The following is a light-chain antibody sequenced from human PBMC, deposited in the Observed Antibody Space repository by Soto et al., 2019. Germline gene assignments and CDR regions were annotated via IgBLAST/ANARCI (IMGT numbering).Light chain of an antibody. CDR1: SSNIGAGYE. CDR3: QSYGSSLSGYV. Sequence: QSVLTQPTSVSEAPGQRVTISCTGSSSNIGAGYEAHWYQQVPGTAPKLLIYENNNRPSGVPDRFSGSKYGTSASLAITGLQAEDEAEYYCQSYGSSLSGYVFGTGTKVTFL. J-gene: IGLJ1*01. V-gene: IGLV1-40*01. CDR2: ENN.